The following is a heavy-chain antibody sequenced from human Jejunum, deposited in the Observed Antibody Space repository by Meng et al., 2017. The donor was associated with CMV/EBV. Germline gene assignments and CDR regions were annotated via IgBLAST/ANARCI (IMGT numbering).Heavy chain of an antibody. CDR3: AKVGSRYYFES. CDR1: GFSFSDYS. CDR2: ISTTGTRV. Sequence: AAPGFSFSDYSMNWVRQAPGKGLEWIAYISTTGTRVDYADSVKGRFTISRDHAKNSLSLQMHSLRVEDTATYFCAKVGSRYYFESWGQGLLVTVSS. J-gene: IGHJ4*02. D-gene: IGHD3-10*01. V-gene: IGHV3-48*04.